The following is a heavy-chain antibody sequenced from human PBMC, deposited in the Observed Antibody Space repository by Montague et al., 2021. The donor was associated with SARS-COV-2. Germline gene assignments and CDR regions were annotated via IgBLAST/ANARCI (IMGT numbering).Heavy chain of an antibody. CDR1: DGSFSDYS. Sequence: SETLSLTCAVYDGSFSDYSWTWIRQPPGKGLEWIGEINHRGSTNYNPSLKSRVTISVDTSKNQFSLKMTSVTAADTAVYYCARGRQHINMVVVVVTGGEYYFASRGQGTLVAGAS. J-gene: IGHJ4*02. D-gene: IGHD3-22*01. CDR3: ARGRQHINMVVVVVTGGEYYFAS. CDR2: INHRGST. V-gene: IGHV4-34*01.